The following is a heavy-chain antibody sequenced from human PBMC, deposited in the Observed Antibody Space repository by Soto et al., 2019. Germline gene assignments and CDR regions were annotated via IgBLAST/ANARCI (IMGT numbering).Heavy chain of an antibody. V-gene: IGHV4-59*07. Sequence: SDSLYLSCTVSGGSINSYYWSWIRQPPGKGLEWIGYIYYSGSTNYNPSLKSRVTISVDTSKNQFSLKLSSVTAADTAVYYCARWRYNWNYIDYWGQGTLVTVSS. CDR2: IYYSGST. CDR3: ARWRYNWNYIDY. CDR1: GGSINSYY. D-gene: IGHD1-20*01. J-gene: IGHJ4*02.